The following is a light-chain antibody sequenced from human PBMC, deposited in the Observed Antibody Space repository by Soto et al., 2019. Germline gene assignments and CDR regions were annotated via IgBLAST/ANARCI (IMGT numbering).Light chain of an antibody. J-gene: IGKJ4*01. CDR1: QCIGTS. V-gene: IGKV1-12*01. CDR2: GAY. Sequence: DIRMTQSPSSVAASLGDRVTITCRASQCIGTSLAWYQQRPGEAPKLRIYGAYRLHVGVPSRFTASGSGTDFTLTITSLQPEYFGIYFCQQADDLPRTFGLGTKVEF. CDR3: QQADDLPRT.